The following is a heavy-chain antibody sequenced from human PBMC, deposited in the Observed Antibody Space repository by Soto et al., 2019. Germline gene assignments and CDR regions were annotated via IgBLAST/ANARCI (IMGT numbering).Heavy chain of an antibody. D-gene: IGHD3-10*01. J-gene: IGHJ5*02. CDR3: ARVKSGSYDWFDP. CDR2: INTDGTRS. CDR1: GFTFSNYW. V-gene: IGHV3-74*01. Sequence: PGGSLRLSCAASGFTFSNYWMHWVRQAPGKGLMWVSRINTDGTRSTYADSVTGRFAISRDNAKNTLYLQMDSLRAEDTAVYYCARVKSGSYDWFDPWGQGTLVTVSS.